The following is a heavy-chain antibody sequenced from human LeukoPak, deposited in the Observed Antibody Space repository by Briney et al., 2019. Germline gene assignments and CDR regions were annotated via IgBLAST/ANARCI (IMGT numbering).Heavy chain of an antibody. CDR1: GGSISSSSYY. D-gene: IGHD2-8*01. CDR3: AREDIVLMVYAIGWSHWFDP. V-gene: IGHV4-39*07. J-gene: IGHJ5*02. CDR2: IYYSGST. Sequence: SETLSLTCTVSGGSISSSSYYRGWIRQPPGKGLEWIGSIYYSGSTYYNPSLKSRVTISVDTSKNQFSLKLSSVTAADTAVYYCAREDIVLMVYAIGWSHWFDPWGQGTLVTVSS.